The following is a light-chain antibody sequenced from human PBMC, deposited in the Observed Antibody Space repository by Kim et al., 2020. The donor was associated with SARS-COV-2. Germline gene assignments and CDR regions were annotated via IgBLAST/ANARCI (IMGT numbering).Light chain of an antibody. CDR2: DAS. Sequence: DIQMTQSPSSLSASVGDRVTITCQASQDISNYLNWYQQKPRKAPKLLIYDASNLETGVPSRFSGSGSGTDFTFTISSLQPEDIATYYCQQYDNLPLTFDPGTKVDIK. V-gene: IGKV1-33*01. CDR3: QQYDNLPLT. CDR1: QDISNY. J-gene: IGKJ3*01.